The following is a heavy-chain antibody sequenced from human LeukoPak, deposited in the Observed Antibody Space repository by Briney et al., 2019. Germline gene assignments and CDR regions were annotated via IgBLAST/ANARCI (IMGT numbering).Heavy chain of an antibody. Sequence: GGSLRLSCAASGFTFDDYAMHWVRQAPGKGLEWVSLISWDGGSTYYADSVKGRFTISRDNSKNSLYLQMNSLRAEDTALYYCAKAASPKSRRYGMDVWAKGPRSPSPQ. CDR1: GFTFDDYA. CDR2: ISWDGGST. J-gene: IGHJ6*04. V-gene: IGHV3-43D*04. CDR3: AKAASPKSRRYGMDV.